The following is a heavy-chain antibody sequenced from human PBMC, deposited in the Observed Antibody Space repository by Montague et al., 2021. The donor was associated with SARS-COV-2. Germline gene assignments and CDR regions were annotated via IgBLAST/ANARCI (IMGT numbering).Heavy chain of an antibody. CDR3: AKHMTTGLHAFHI. CDR1: GFSFSAFG. CDR2: VSRSGDTT. Sequence: SLRLSCAASGFSFSAFGMTWVRQAPGKGLEWVSTVSRSGDTTYYADSVKGRFTISRDNSKTTLDLQMNGLRAEDTAIYYCAKHMTTGLHAFHIWGQGTMVTVSS. D-gene: IGHD4-11*01. J-gene: IGHJ3*02. V-gene: IGHV3-23*01.